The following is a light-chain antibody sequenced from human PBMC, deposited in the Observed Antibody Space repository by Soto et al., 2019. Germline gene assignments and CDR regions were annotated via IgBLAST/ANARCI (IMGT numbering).Light chain of an antibody. CDR2: EVS. Sequence: QSVLTQPASVSGSPGQSITISCTGTSSDVGAYNYVSWYQQHPGKAPKLMIFEVSDRPSGVSNRFSGSKSGNTASLTISGRQAEDEADYYCSSYTSSNTLVFGGGTKLIVL. V-gene: IGLV2-14*01. CDR1: SSDVGAYNY. J-gene: IGLJ2*01. CDR3: SSYTSSNTLV.